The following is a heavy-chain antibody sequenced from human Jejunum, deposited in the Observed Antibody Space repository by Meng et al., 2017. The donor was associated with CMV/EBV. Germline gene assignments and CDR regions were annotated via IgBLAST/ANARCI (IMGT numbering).Heavy chain of an antibody. CDR1: GGSISNYY. D-gene: IGHD6-19*01. Sequence: QRQPEESGRGLGKPAAHPHLTCTVSGGSISNYYWSWIRQPAGKGLEYIGRIYSSGTTKYNPSLNSRVTMSVDTSKNQFSLKVRSVTAADTAVYLCARHEVVGTAIFDYWGQGTLVTVSS. V-gene: IGHV4-4*07. CDR2: IYSSGTT. J-gene: IGHJ4*02. CDR3: ARHEVVGTAIFDY.